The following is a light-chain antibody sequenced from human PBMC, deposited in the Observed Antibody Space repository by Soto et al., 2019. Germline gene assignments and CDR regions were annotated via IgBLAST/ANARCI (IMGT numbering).Light chain of an antibody. CDR2: HAS. CDR1: QSISNW. Sequence: SQSISNWLAWYQQKPGTAPKLLIYHASILETAVPSRFSGNGSGTESTHTISSLQPGDFATYYCQQYNSYSFGQGTKVDI. J-gene: IGKJ1*01. V-gene: IGKV1-5*01. CDR3: QQYNSYS.